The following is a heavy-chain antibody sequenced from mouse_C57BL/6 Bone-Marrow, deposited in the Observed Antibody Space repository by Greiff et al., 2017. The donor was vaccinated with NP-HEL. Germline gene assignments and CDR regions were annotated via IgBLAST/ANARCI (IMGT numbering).Heavy chain of an antibody. CDR1: GFTFSSYA. CDR2: ISSGGDYI. CDR3: TREGGNYYGSSYYFDY. V-gene: IGHV5-9-1*02. D-gene: IGHD1-1*01. Sequence: DVMLVESGEGLVKPGGSLKLSCAASGFTFSSYAMSWVRQTPEKRLEWVAYISSGGDYIYYADTVKGRFTISRDNARNTLYLQMSSLKSEDTAMYYCTREGGNYYGSSYYFDYWGQGTTLTVSS. J-gene: IGHJ2*01.